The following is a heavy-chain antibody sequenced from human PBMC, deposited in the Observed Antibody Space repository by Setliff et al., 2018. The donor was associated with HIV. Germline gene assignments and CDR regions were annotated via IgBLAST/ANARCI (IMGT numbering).Heavy chain of an antibody. CDR3: ASGRGAKGGYDYFGS. CDR1: GGSISRYY. V-gene: IGHV4-4*07. Sequence: SETLSLTCTVSGGSISRYYWSWIRQPAGKGLEWIGRVYVDGSTYYNPSLKSRVTVSVDPSKNQFSLKLTSVPAADTALYFCASGRGAKGGYDYFGSWGQGTLVTVSS. D-gene: IGHD5-12*01. CDR2: VYVDGST. J-gene: IGHJ4*02.